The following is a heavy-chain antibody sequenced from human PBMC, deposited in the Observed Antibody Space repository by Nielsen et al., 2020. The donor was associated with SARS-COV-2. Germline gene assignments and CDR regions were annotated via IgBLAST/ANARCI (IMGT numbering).Heavy chain of an antibody. CDR2: ISTSGTTI. CDR1: GFTFSSLW. J-gene: IGHJ3*01. V-gene: IGHV3-48*01. CDR3: ARDWSRAADV. D-gene: IGHD2-15*01. Sequence: GESLKISCAASGFTFSSLWMNWVRQAPGKGPEWISYISTSGTTIYFADSVRGRFTISRDTAKNSMSLQMNSLRVEDTAVYYCARDWSRAADVWGQGTMVTVSS.